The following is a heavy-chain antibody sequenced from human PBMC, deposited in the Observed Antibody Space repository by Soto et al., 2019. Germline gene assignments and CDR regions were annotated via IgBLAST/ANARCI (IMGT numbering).Heavy chain of an antibody. CDR3: ARVWGYYFES. CDR1: GFTVSTNY. CDR2: IYTGGTT. V-gene: IGHV3-53*02. Sequence: EVKLVATGGALIQPGGSLTLSCAVSGFTVSTNYMAWVRQGPGKGLEWVSVIYTGGTTYYADSVTGRFTFSRDTSKNILYLHLNSLTTDDTAVYYCARVWGYYFESWGQGTLVAVSS. J-gene: IGHJ4*02. D-gene: IGHD1-26*01.